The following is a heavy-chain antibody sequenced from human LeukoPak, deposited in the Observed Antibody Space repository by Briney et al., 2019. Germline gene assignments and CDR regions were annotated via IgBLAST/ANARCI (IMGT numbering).Heavy chain of an antibody. D-gene: IGHD3-9*01. J-gene: IGHJ4*02. CDR1: GFTFSDYA. CDR3: ARDTVTGPFVIRLDS. CDR2: ISSSGTTA. Sequence: PGRSLRLSCAASGFTFSDYAMNWVRQAPGKGPEWVSHISSSGTTAYFADSVRGRFTISRDNAKNSLFLQMNSLRDEDTAVYYCARDTVTGPFVIRLDSWGQGTLVTVSS. V-gene: IGHV3-48*03.